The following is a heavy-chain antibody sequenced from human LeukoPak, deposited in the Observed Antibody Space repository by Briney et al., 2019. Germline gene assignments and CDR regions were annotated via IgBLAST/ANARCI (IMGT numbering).Heavy chain of an antibody. D-gene: IGHD6-6*01. Sequence: GGSLRLSCAASGFTFSSYAMSWVRQAPGTGLGWVSAISAGGGSTYYADSVKGRFTISRDNSKNTLYLQMNSLRAEDTAVYYCAKDLFDYSSSSPLDYWGQGTLVTVSS. CDR2: ISAGGGST. J-gene: IGHJ4*02. V-gene: IGHV3-23*01. CDR1: GFTFSSYA. CDR3: AKDLFDYSSSSPLDY.